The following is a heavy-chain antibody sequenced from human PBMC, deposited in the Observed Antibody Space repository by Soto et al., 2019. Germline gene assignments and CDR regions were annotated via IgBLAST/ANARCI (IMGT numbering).Heavy chain of an antibody. J-gene: IGHJ6*02. V-gene: IGHV1-18*01. CDR3: ARGDSSGWYDYYYGMDV. Sequence: GASVKVSCKASGYTFTSYGISWVRQAPGQGLEWMGWISAYNGNTNYAQKLQGRVTITTDTSTSTAYMELRSLRSDDTAVYYCARGDSSGWYDYYYGMDVWGQGTTVTVSS. CDR1: GYTFTSYG. CDR2: ISAYNGNT. D-gene: IGHD6-19*01.